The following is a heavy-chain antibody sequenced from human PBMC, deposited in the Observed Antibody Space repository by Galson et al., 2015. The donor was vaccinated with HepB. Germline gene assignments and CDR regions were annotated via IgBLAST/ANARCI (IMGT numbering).Heavy chain of an antibody. CDR1: GFTFSDYY. CDR3: VRGGREPY. CDR2: SGTTKSRYSSSSYT. V-gene: IGHV3-11*06. J-gene: IGHJ4*02. D-gene: IGHD6-25*01. Sequence: SLRLSCAASGFTFSDYYMSWIRQAPGKGPEWISYSGTTKSRYSSSSYTKYADSVKGRFTSSRDNAKTSLYLQMNSLRVEDTAVYFCVRGGREPYWGQGTLVTVSS.